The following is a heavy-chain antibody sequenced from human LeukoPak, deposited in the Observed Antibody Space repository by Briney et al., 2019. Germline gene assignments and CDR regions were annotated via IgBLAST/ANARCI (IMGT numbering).Heavy chain of an antibody. CDR3: ARLELDFWSGYSYYYYYYMDV. J-gene: IGHJ6*03. D-gene: IGHD3-3*01. CDR1: GYSFTSYW. CDR2: IYPGDSDT. V-gene: IGHV5-51*01. Sequence: GESLKISCKGSGYSFTSYWIGWVRQMPGKGLEWMGIIYPGDSDTRYSPSFQGQVTISADKSISTAYLQWSSLKASDTAMYYRARLELDFWSGYSYYYYYYMDVWGKGTTVTVSS.